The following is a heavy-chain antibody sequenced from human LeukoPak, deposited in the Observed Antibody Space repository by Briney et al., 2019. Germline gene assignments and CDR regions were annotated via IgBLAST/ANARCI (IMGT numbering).Heavy chain of an antibody. CDR3: AKVGSVGVVLYSFDY. J-gene: IGHJ4*01. CDR1: GFTFSSYA. Sequence: GGSLRLSCVASGFTFSSYAMSWVRLAPGKGLEWVSAISGSGGNTYSAASVKGRFTISRDNSKNTLYLEMSSLRAEDTAIYYCAKVGSVGVVLYSFDYWGRGTLVTVSS. V-gene: IGHV3-23*01. D-gene: IGHD3-3*01. CDR2: ISGSGGNT.